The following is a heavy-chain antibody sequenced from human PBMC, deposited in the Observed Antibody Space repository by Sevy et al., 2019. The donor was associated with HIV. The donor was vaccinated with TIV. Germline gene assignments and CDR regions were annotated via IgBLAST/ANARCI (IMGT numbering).Heavy chain of an antibody. V-gene: IGHV3-33*01. CDR3: ARDRLGITISAEWGGGMDV. CDR1: GFTLSSYG. D-gene: IGHD3-3*01. CDR2: IRYDGSNK. J-gene: IGHJ6*02. Sequence: GGSPRLSCAASGFTLSSYGMHWVRQAPGKGLEWVAVIRYDGSNKYYADSVKGRFTISRDNSKNTLYLQMNSLRAEDTAVYYCARDRLGITISAEWGGGMDVWGQGTTVTVSS.